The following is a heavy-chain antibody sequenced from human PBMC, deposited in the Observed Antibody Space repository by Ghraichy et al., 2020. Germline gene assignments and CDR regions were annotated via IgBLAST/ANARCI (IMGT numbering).Heavy chain of an antibody. CDR3: ARGDQMGRAVIMTYYLYGMNV. V-gene: IGHV1-46*01. CDR1: GYTFTNYY. Sequence: ASVKVSCKASGYTFTNYYMHWVRQAPGQGIEWMGIINPTDGNTNYAEKFQGRVILTRDTSTGTTYMDMSSLRSEDTAVYYCARGDQMGRAVIMTYYLYGMNVWGQGTTVT. J-gene: IGHJ6*02. D-gene: IGHD3-10*01. CDR2: INPTDGNT.